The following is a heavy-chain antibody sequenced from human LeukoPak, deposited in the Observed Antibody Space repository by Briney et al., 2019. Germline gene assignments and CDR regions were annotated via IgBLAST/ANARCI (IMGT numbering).Heavy chain of an antibody. V-gene: IGHV4-39*07. J-gene: IGHJ3*02. CDR3: ARAVAGPPVAAFDI. CDR2: IYYSGST. CDR1: GGSISSSSYY. Sequence: PSETLSLTCTVSGGSISSSSYYWGWIRQPPGKGLEGIGSIYYSGSTYYNPSLKSRVTISVDTSKNQFSLKLSSVTAADTAVYYCARAVAGPPVAAFDIWGQGTMVTVSS. D-gene: IGHD6-19*01.